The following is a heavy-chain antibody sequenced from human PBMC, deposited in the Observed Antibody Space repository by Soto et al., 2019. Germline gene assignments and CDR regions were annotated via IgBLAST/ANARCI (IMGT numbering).Heavy chain of an antibody. CDR1: GFTFSTYG. J-gene: IGHJ6*02. D-gene: IGHD3-10*01. Sequence: GGSLRLSCAASGFTFSTYGMQWVRQAPGKGLEWVAVISYDGYLKYYVDAVKGRFTVARDNSKNTLFLEMNSLRVEDTAVYFCAKDFKVSGSHYGTLNYYYGMDVWRQRTTVTVSS. CDR2: ISYDGYLK. CDR3: AKDFKVSGSHYGTLNYYYGMDV. V-gene: IGHV3-30*18.